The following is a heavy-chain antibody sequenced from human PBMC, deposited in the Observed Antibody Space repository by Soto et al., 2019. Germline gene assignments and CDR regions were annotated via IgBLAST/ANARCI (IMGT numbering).Heavy chain of an antibody. D-gene: IGHD3-16*01. J-gene: IGHJ4*02. CDR2: IKEDGSER. CDR1: GFTFNTYW. CDR3: VRDRLGVATAFTFDH. V-gene: IGHV3-7*03. Sequence: GGSLRLSCAASGFTFNTYWMSWVRQAPGTGLEWVANIKEDGSERNYADSVKGRFTISRDNAKNSLYLQMDTLREEDTALYYCVRDRLGVATAFTFDHWGQGILVTVS.